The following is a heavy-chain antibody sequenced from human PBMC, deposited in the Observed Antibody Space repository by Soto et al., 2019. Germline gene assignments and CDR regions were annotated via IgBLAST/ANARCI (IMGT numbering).Heavy chain of an antibody. CDR2: ISQVGTNK. CDR1: GFTFSSYA. J-gene: IGHJ3*02. CDR3: AKPPQAAWAFEI. Sequence: QVQLVESGGGVVQPGRSLRLSCAASGFTFSSYAMYWIRQAPGKGLEWVASISQVGTNKYYADSVKGRFTISRDNSANTVFLQMNSLTPEDTAVYFCAKPPQAAWAFEIWGQGTMVTVSS. V-gene: IGHV3-30-3*02.